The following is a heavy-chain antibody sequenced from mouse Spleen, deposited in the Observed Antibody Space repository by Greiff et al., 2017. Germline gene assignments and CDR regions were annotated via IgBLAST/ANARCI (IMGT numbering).Heavy chain of an antibody. CDR3: ARDDGAWFAY. Sequence: DVKLVESEGGLVQPGSSMKLSCTASGFTFSDYYMAWVRQFPEKGLEWVANINYDGSGTYYLDSLKSRFIISRDNAKNILYLQMSSLKSEDTATYYCARDDGAWFAYWGQGTLVTVSA. J-gene: IGHJ3*01. V-gene: IGHV5-16*01. CDR2: INYDGSGT. D-gene: IGHD2-3*01. CDR1: GFTFSDYY.